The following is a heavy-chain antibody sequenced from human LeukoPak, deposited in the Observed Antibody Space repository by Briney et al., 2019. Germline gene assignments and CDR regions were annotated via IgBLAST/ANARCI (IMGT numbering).Heavy chain of an antibody. CDR1: GFTFSSYA. CDR2: IKQDGSEK. V-gene: IGHV3-7*01. J-gene: IGHJ4*02. Sequence: GGSLRLSCAASGFTFSSYAMSWVRQAPGKGLEWVANIKQDGSEKYYVDSVKGRFTISRDNAKNSLYLQMNSLRAEDTAVYYCARDRSSRLDFDYWGQGTLVTVSS. CDR3: ARDRSSRLDFDY.